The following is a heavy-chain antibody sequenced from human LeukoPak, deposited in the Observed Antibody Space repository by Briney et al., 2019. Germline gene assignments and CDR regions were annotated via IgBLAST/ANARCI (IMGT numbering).Heavy chain of an antibody. CDR2: INSDGSST. J-gene: IGHJ6*03. CDR1: GFTFSNYP. CDR3: AREGRIQNYYYYMDV. V-gene: IGHV3-74*01. Sequence: GRSLRLSCTTSGFTFSNYPMSWVRQAPGKGLEWVSRINSDGSSTSYADSVKGRFTISRDNAKNTLYLQMNSLRAEDTAVYYCAREGRIQNYYYYMDVWGKGTTVTVSS.